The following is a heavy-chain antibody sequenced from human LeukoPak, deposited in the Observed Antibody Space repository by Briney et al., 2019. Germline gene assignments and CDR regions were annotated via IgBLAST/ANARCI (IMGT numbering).Heavy chain of an antibody. CDR3: ANEGRTYYDFWSGYFTPSGCFDY. V-gene: IGHV3-23*01. D-gene: IGHD3-3*01. CDR1: AFTFSSIA. Sequence: PGGSLTPSCPASAFTFSSIAMSWVRQPQGRGREWDSAIRGFGGRTNYADSVKGRFTISRDNSKNTLYLQMNSLRAEDTAVYYCANEGRTYYDFWSGYFTPSGCFDYWGQGTLVTVSS. J-gene: IGHJ4*02. CDR2: IRGFGGRT.